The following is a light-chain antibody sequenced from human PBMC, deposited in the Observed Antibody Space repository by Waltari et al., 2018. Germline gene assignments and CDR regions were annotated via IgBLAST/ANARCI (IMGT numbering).Light chain of an antibody. CDR2: GNT. V-gene: IGLV1-40*01. CDR3: QSYDSSLSTSV. CDR1: SSHIGAGYD. J-gene: IGLJ2*01. Sequence: QSGLTQPPSVSGAPGQRVTISCTGSSSHIGAGYDVHWYQLLPGSAPKLPIYGNTNRPSGVPDRFSGSKYGTSASLAITGLQAEDEADYYCQSYDSSLSTSVFGGGTKLTVL.